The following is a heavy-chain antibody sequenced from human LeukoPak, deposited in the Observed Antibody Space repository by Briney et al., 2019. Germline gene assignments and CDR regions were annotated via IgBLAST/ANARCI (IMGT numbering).Heavy chain of an antibody. CDR3: ASIVVVPAAKAHDAFDI. Sequence: QPGRSLRLSCTASGFTFSSYGMHWVRQAPGKGLEWVAFIRYDGSNKYYADSVKGRFTISRDNSKNTLYLQMNSLRAEDTAVYYCASIVVVPAAKAHDAFDIWGQGTMVTVSS. V-gene: IGHV3-30*02. J-gene: IGHJ3*02. D-gene: IGHD2-2*01. CDR2: IRYDGSNK. CDR1: GFTFSSYG.